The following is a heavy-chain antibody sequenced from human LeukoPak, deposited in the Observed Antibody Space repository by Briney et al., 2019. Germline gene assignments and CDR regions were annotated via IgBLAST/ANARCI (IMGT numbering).Heavy chain of an antibody. J-gene: IGHJ2*01. CDR1: GFTFGSYA. D-gene: IGHD4-23*01. CDR2: ISRNGGST. Sequence: AGGSLRLSCAASGFTFGSYAMHWVRQAPGKGLEYVSAISRNGGSTYYANSVKGRFTISRDNSKNTLYLQMGSLRAEDMAVYYCARGEDYGGTRLDLWGRGTLVTVSS. V-gene: IGHV3-64*01. CDR3: ARGEDYGGTRLDL.